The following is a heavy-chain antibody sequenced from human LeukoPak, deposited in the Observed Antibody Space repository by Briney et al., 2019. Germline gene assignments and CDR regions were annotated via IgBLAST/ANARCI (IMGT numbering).Heavy chain of an antibody. D-gene: IGHD2-2*01. J-gene: IGHJ5*01. CDR3: ARDYSSTSVLDS. Sequence: GGSLRLSCAASGFTFSPYGMHWVRQAPGKGLEWVAVISYDGSKKYYADSLKGRFTISRDNSKNTLFLQMNSLRAEDTAVYYCARDYSSTSVLDSWGQGTLVTVSS. CDR2: ISYDGSKK. V-gene: IGHV3-30*03. CDR1: GFTFSPYG.